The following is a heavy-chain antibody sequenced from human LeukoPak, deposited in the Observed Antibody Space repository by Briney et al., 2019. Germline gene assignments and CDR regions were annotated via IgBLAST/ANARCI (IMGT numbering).Heavy chain of an antibody. Sequence: PGGSLRLSCAASGFTFSSYSMNWVRQAPGKGLEWVSSISSSSSYIYYADSVKGRFTISRDNAKNSLYLQMNSLRAEDTAVYYCAREVGRFLEWLPTYYFDYWGQGTLVTLSS. J-gene: IGHJ4*02. D-gene: IGHD3-3*01. CDR1: GFTFSSYS. V-gene: IGHV3-21*01. CDR2: ISSSSSYI. CDR3: AREVGRFLEWLPTYYFDY.